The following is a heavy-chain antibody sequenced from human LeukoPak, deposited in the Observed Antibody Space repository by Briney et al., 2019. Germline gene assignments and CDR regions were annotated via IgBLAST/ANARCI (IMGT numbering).Heavy chain of an antibody. CDR1: GGSFSGYY. CDR3: ASLRGVVPAGVELFDY. Sequence: SETLSLTCAVYGGSFSGYYWSWVRQPPGKGLEWIGEINHSGSTNYNPSLKSRVTISVDTSKNQFSLKLSSVTAADTAVYHCASLRGVVPAGVELFDYWGQGTLVTVSS. CDR2: INHSGST. V-gene: IGHV4-34*01. J-gene: IGHJ4*02. D-gene: IGHD2-2*01.